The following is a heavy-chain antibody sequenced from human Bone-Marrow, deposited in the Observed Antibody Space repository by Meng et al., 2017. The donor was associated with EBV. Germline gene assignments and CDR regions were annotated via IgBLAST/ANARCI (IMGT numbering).Heavy chain of an antibody. J-gene: IGHJ5*02. D-gene: IGHD3-10*01. CDR2: MDPNSGNT. CDR1: GYTFTRYD. Sequence: QGRLVQSGAEVKQPGASVKVACKASGYTFTRYDINWVRQATGQGLEWMGWMDPNSGNTGFAQKFQGRVTMTGNTSISTAYMELSALTSEDTAVYYCARDVYASGTYRADPWGQGTLVTVSS. V-gene: IGHV1-8*01. CDR3: ARDVYASGTYRADP.